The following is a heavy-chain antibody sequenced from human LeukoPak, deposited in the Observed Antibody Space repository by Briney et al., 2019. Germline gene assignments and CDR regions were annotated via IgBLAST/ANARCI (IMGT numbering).Heavy chain of an antibody. CDR2: IIPIFGTA. V-gene: IGHV1-69*13. J-gene: IGHJ2*01. CDR1: GGTFSSYA. CDR3: ARSVGGYCSSASCPWYFDL. D-gene: IGHD2-2*01. Sequence: SVKVSCKASGGTFSSYAISWVRQAPGQGLEWMGGIIPIFGTANYAQKFQGRVTITADESTSTAYMELSSLRSEDTAVYYCARSVGGYCSSASCPWYFDLWGRGTVVSVSS.